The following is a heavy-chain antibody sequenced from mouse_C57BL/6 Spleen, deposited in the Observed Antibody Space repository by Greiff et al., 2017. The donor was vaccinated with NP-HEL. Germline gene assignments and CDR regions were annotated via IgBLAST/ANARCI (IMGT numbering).Heavy chain of an antibody. Sequence: VQLQQSGAELVRPGASVKLSCTASGFNIKDYYMHWVQQRPEQGLEWIGRIDPEDGDTEYAPKFQGQATMTADTSSNTAYLQLSSLTSEDTAVYYCTTLDYLYAMDYWGQGTSVTVSS. J-gene: IGHJ4*01. V-gene: IGHV14-1*01. CDR2: IDPEDGDT. CDR1: GFNIKDYY. CDR3: TTLDYLYAMDY. D-gene: IGHD2-4*01.